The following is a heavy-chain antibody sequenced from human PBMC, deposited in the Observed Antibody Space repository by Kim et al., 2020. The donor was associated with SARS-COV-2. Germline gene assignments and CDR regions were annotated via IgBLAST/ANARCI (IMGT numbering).Heavy chain of an antibody. Sequence: GGSLRLSCTASGFTFSTYGMHWVRQAPGKGLEWVAVISYDGNNKYYAESVKGRFTIYRGNSKNTLYMQMNSLRAEDTAVYYCAKDLRYCSGGSCYSVPYYYYGMDVWGQGTTVTVSS. CDR3: AKDLRYCSGGSCYSVPYYYYGMDV. V-gene: IGHV3-30*18. J-gene: IGHJ6*02. D-gene: IGHD2-15*01. CDR2: ISYDGNNK. CDR1: GFTFSTYG.